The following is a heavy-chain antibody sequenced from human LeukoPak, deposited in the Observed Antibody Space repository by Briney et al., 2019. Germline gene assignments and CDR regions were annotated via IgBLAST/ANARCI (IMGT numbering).Heavy chain of an antibody. V-gene: IGHV4-39*07. CDR1: GGSISSSSSY. CDR2: IYYSGST. J-gene: IGHJ6*03. Sequence: SETLSLTCTVSGGSISSSSSYWGWIRQPPGKGLEWIGSIYYSGSTYYNPSLKSRVTISVDTSKNQFSLKLSSMTAADTAVYYCTRAASSGPLFTYHMDVWGKGTTVTVSS. CDR3: TRAASSGPLFTYHMDV. D-gene: IGHD3-22*01.